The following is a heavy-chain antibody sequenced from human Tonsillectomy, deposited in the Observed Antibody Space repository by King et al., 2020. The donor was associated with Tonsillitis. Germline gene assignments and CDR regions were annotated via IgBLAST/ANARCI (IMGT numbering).Heavy chain of an antibody. D-gene: IGHD3-22*01. CDR3: ARDLVGEGSGYYYGGFDY. CDR2: VYSGGST. CDR1: GFTVCSNY. J-gene: IGHJ4*02. Sequence: DVQLVESGGGLVQPGGSLRLSCAASGFTVCSNYMSWVRQAPGKGLEWVSVVYSGGSTYYADSVKGRFTISRDNSKNTLYLQMNSLRAEDTAVYYWARDLVGEGSGYYYGGFDYWGQGTLVIVSS. V-gene: IGHV3-66*01.